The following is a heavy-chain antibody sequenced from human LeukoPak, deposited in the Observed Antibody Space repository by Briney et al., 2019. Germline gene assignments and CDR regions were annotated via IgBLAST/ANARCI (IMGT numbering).Heavy chain of an antibody. CDR3: ARVAHQYCSSTSCYTFWFDP. CDR1: GYTFTGYY. CDR2: INPNSGGT. D-gene: IGHD2-2*02. V-gene: IGHV1-2*02. J-gene: IGHJ5*02. Sequence: ASVKVSCKASGYTFTGYYMHWVRQAPGQGLELMGWINPNSGGTNYAQKFQGRVTMTRDTSISTAYMELSSLRSDDTAVYYCARVAHQYCSSTSCYTFWFDPWGQGTLVTVSS.